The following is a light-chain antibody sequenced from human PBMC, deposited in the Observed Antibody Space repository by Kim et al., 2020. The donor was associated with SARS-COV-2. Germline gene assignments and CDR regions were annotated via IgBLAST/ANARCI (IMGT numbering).Light chain of an antibody. V-gene: IGKV1-39*01. CDR1: QNIRTY. Sequence: IQMTQSPSSLSASIGDRVTITCRTSQNIRTYLNWYQQRPGKAPKLLIYASSSLQSEVPSRFSGSGSGADFTLTIAGLQADDFATYHCQQTYSNPPTFGGGTKVDIK. CDR3: QQTYSNPPT. CDR2: ASS. J-gene: IGKJ4*01.